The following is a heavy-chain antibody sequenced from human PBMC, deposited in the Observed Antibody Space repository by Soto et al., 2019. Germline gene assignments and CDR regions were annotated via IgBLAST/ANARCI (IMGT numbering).Heavy chain of an antibody. V-gene: IGHV4-59*08. CDR2: IYYRGTT. CDR3: ATHGQQQLVLFRWFDP. D-gene: IGHD6-13*01. J-gene: IGHJ5*02. CDR1: NGSLNFYY. Sequence: SETLSLTCNVSNGSLNFYYWSWIRQPPGKELEWIGNIYYRGTTNYNPSLQGRVTMSVDTSKNQFSLKLSSVTAADTAVYYCATHGQQQLVLFRWFDPWGQGTLVTVSS.